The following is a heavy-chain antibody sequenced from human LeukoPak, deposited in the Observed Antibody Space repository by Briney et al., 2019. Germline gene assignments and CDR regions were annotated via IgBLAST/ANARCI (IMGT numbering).Heavy chain of an antibody. CDR1: GYTFTSYG. CDR2: ISAYNGNT. D-gene: IGHD3-22*01. V-gene: IGHV1-18*01. J-gene: IGHJ4*02. Sequence: ASVKVSCKASGYTFTSYGISWVRQAPGQGLEWMGWISAYNGNTNYAQKLQGRVTITTDESTSTAYMELSSLRSEDTAVYYCAREVPYDSSGYSQRMSFGYWGQGTLVTVSS. CDR3: AREVPYDSSGYSQRMSFGY.